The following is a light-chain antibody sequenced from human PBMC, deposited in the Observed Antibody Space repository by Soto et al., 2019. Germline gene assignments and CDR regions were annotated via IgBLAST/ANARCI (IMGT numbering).Light chain of an antibody. CDR3: QQYNNWPPSIT. CDR2: GTS. V-gene: IGKV3-15*01. J-gene: IGKJ5*01. Sequence: EIVMTQSPGTLYVSPGEGATLSCRASQSVSGSLAWYQQKPGQAPRLLIYGTSARATGIPARFSGSGSGTEFTLTISSLQSEDFAVYYCQQYNNWPPSITFGQGTRLEIK. CDR1: QSVSGS.